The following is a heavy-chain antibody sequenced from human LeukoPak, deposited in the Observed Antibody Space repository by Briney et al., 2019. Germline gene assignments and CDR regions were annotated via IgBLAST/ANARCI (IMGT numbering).Heavy chain of an antibody. CDR1: GFTVSSDY. J-gene: IGHJ4*02. V-gene: IGHV3-53*04. D-gene: IGHD3-22*01. Sequence: PGGSLRLFCAASGFTVSSDYMGWVHQAAGRGLEWVSVIYSGGSTYYADSVKGRFTISGHNSKNTLYLQMNSRRAEDTAVYYCARVDYYDSRVDYWGQGTLVTVSS. CDR2: IYSGGST. CDR3: ARVDYYDSRVDY.